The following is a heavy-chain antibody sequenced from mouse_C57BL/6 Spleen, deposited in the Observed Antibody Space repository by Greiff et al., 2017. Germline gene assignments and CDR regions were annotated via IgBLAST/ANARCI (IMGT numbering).Heavy chain of an antibody. CDR1: GFSLTSYG. CDR3: ASAAYYDGYPFAY. V-gene: IGHV2-6*01. CDR2: IWGVGST. D-gene: IGHD2-3*01. Sequence: QVQLQQSGPGLVAPSQSLSITCTVSGFSLTSYGVDWVRQSPGKGLEWLGVIWGVGSTNYNSALKSRLSISKDNSKSQVFLKMNSLQTDDTAMYYCASAAYYDGYPFAYWGQGTLVTVSA. J-gene: IGHJ3*01.